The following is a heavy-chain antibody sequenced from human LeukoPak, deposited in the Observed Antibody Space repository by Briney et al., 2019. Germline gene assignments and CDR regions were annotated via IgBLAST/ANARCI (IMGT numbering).Heavy chain of an antibody. J-gene: IGHJ6*03. CDR3: ARDRGIAVAGTDHYYYYYYMDV. D-gene: IGHD6-19*01. CDR1: GFTFSSYW. CDR2: INSDGSST. V-gene: IGHV3-74*01. Sequence: PGGSLRLSCAASGFTFSSYWMHWVRQAPGKGLVWVSRINSDGSSTSYADSVKGRFTISRDNAKNTLYLQMNSLRAEDTAVYYCARDRGIAVAGTDHYYYYYYMDVWGKGTTVTVSS.